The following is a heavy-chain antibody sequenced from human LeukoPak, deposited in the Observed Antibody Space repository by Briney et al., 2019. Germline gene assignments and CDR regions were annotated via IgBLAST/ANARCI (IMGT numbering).Heavy chain of an antibody. Sequence: GGSLRLSCAASGFTLSTYNMNWVRQAPGKGLEWLSSISSSSTYIYYADSVKGRFTVSRDNAKNSLYLQMNTLRVEDTAVYYCARAHITIFGVVTYPFDYWGQGTLVTVSS. D-gene: IGHD3-3*01. J-gene: IGHJ4*02. CDR3: ARAHITIFGVVTYPFDY. CDR2: ISSSSTYI. V-gene: IGHV3-21*01. CDR1: GFTLSTYN.